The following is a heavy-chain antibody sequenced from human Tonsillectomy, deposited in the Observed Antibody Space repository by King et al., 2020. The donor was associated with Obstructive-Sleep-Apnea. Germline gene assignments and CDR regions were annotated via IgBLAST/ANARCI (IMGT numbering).Heavy chain of an antibody. CDR1: GFTFSSYW. V-gene: IGHV3-74*01. D-gene: IGHD6-19*01. CDR2: INSDGSST. J-gene: IGHJ5*02. CDR3: ARDQKQWLVRRAYNWFDP. Sequence: VQLVESGGGLVQPGGSLRLSCAASGFTFSSYWMHWVRQAPGKGLVWVSRINSDGSSTSYADSVKGRFTISRDNAKNTLYMQMNSLRAEDTAVYYCARDQKQWLVRRAYNWFDPWGQGTLVTVSS.